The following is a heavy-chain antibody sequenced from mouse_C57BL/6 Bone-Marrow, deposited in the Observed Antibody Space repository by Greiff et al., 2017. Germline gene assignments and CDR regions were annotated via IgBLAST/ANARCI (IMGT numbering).Heavy chain of an antibody. CDR3: AREGFMDY. J-gene: IGHJ4*01. Sequence: EVKLQESGPGLVKPSQSLSLTCSVTGYSITSGYYWNWIRQFPGNKLEWMGYISYDGSNNYNPSLKNRISITRDTSKNQFFLKLNSVTTEDTATYYCAREGFMDYWGQGTSVTVSS. CDR2: ISYDGSN. V-gene: IGHV3-6*01. CDR1: GYSITSGYY.